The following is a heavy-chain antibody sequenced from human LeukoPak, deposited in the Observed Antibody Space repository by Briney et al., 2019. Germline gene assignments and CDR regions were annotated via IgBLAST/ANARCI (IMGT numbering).Heavy chain of an antibody. Sequence: SETLSLTCTVSGGSISSYYWSWIRQPPGKGLEWIGYIYYSGSTNYNPSLKSRVTISVDTSKNQFSLKLSSVTAADAAVYYCARGIWELPLDYWGQGTLVTVSS. V-gene: IGHV4-59*01. D-gene: IGHD1-26*01. J-gene: IGHJ4*02. CDR2: IYYSGST. CDR3: ARGIWELPLDY. CDR1: GGSISSYY.